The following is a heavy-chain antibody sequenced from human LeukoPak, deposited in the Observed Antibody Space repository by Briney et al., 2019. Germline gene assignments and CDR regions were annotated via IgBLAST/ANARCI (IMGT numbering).Heavy chain of an antibody. CDR3: AKPPIVVVTAIRSWGAIDI. Sequence: GGSLRLSCAASGFTFSSYAMSWVRQAPGKGLEWVSAISGSGGSTYYADSVKGRFTISRDNSKNTLYLQMNSLRAEDTAVYYCAKPPIVVVTAIRSWGAIDIWGQGTLVTVSS. D-gene: IGHD2-21*02. V-gene: IGHV3-23*01. J-gene: IGHJ4*02. CDR1: GFTFSSYA. CDR2: ISGSGGST.